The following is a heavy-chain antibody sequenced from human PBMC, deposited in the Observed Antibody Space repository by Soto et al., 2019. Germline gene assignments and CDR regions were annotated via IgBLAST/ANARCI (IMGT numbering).Heavy chain of an antibody. J-gene: IGHJ5*02. D-gene: IGHD6-13*01. CDR2: INAGNGNT. Sequence: EASVKVSCKASGYTFTSHAMHWVRQAPGQRLEWMGWINAGNGNTKYSQKFQGRVTITTDTSASTAYMELSSLRSEDTAVYYCARDGIAAARTSRLDPWGQGTLVTVSS. CDR3: ARDGIAAARTSRLDP. CDR1: GYTFTSHA. V-gene: IGHV1-3*01.